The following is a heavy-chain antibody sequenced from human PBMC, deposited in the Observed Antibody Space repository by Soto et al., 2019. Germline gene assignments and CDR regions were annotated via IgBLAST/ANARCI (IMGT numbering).Heavy chain of an antibody. J-gene: IGHJ4*02. CDR3: ARGPDGDKVDY. CDR2: IYHSGST. D-gene: IGHD7-27*01. Sequence: SETLSLTCAVSGGSISSSNWWSWVRQPPGKGLEWIGEIYHSGSTNYNPSLKSRVTISVDTSKNQFSLKLSSVTAADTAVYYCARGPDGDKVDYWGQGTLVTVSS. CDR1: GGSISSSNW. V-gene: IGHV4-4*02.